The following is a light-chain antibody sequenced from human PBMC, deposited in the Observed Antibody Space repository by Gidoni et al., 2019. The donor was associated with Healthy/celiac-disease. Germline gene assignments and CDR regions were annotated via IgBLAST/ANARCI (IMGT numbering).Light chain of an antibody. CDR3: QQYNSFALT. CDR2: DAS. V-gene: IGKV1-5*01. Sequence: DIQMTQSPSTLSASVGDRVTITCRASQSISSWLAWYQQKPGKAPKLLIYDASSLESGVPSRFSGSGSGTEFTLTISSLQPDDFATYYCQQYNSFALTFGGGTKVEIK. CDR1: QSISSW. J-gene: IGKJ4*01.